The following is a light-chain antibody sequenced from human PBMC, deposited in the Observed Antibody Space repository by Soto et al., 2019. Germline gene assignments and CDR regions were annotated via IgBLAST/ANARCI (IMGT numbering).Light chain of an antibody. CDR1: QSVNNNY. J-gene: IGKJ2*01. CDR3: QQYGSSLYT. CDR2: GAS. V-gene: IGKV3-20*01. Sequence: EIVLTQSPGTLSLSPGERATLSCRASQSVNNNYLAWYQQKSGQAPRLLIFGASSRATGIPDRFSGSGSGADFTLTISRLEPEDSAVYYCQQYGSSLYTFGQGTKLEIK.